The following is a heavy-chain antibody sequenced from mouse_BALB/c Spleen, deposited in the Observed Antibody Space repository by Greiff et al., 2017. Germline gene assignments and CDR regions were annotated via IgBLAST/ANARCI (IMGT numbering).Heavy chain of an antibody. CDR2: ISSGGSYT. CDR3: ARQERYFDV. CDR1: GFTFSSYA. J-gene: IGHJ1*01. Sequence: EVMLVESGGGLVKPGGSLKLSCAASGFTFSSYAMSWVRQTPEKRLEWVATISSGGSYTYYPDSVKGRFTISRDNAKNTLNLQMSSLRSEDTAMYYCARQERYFDVWGAGTTVTVSS. V-gene: IGHV5-9-3*01.